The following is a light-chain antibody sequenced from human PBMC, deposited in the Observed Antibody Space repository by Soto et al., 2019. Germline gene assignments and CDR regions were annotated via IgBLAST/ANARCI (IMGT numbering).Light chain of an antibody. Sequence: QSVLTQPPSVSGAPGQRVALSCAGTSSNIGAGYDVHWYQHLPGTAPKLLIFGNINRPAGVPDRFSGSKSGTSASLAITGFQAADEGYYYCQTYDTGVSGSIFGGGTKVTVL. V-gene: IGLV1-40*01. J-gene: IGLJ2*01. CDR3: QTYDTGVSGSI. CDR1: SSNIGAGYD. CDR2: GNI.